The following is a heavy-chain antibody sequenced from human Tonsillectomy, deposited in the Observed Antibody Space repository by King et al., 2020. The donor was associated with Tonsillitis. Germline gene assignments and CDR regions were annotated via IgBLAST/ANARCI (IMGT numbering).Heavy chain of an antibody. CDR1: GYTFTSSA. D-gene: IGHD3-22*01. V-gene: IGHV1-18*01. J-gene: IGHJ4*02. CDR3: ARDRVDYDTSGYHYQGSFDY. CDR2: ISAYNGNT. Sequence: VQLVQSGAEVKKPGASVKVSCKASGYTFTSSAISWVRQAPGQGLEWMGWISAYNGNTNYAQNFQGRVTMTTDTSTRTAYMELRSLRSDDTAVYYCARDRVDYDTSGYHYQGSFDYWGQGTLVTVSS.